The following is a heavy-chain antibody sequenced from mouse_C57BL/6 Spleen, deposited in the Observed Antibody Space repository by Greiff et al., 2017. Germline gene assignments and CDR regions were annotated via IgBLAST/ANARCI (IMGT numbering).Heavy chain of an antibody. CDR1: GFSLTSYG. V-gene: IGHV2-2*01. Sequence: QVHVKQSGPGLVQPSQSLSITCTVSGFSLTSYGVHWVRQSPGRGLDGLGGICGGGSTDYNAAFISRLSISKEIPKSQVFFKMNSLQADDTAIYYCARNPPITTVVATRYFDVWGTGTTVTVSS. J-gene: IGHJ1*03. CDR3: ARNPPITTVVATRYFDV. CDR2: ICGGGST. D-gene: IGHD1-1*01.